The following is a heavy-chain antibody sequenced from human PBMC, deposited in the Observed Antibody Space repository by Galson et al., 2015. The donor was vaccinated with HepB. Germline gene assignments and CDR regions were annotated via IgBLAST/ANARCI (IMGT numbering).Heavy chain of an antibody. CDR1: GGTFSSYA. V-gene: IGHV1-69*13. D-gene: IGHD5-18*01. CDR3: ARDGAAMVTEGHYYYYYGMDV. Sequence: SVKVSCKASGGTFSSYAISWVRQAPGQGLEWMGGIIPIFGTANYAQKFQGRVTITADESTSTAYMELSSLRSEDTAVYYCARDGAAMVTEGHYYYYYGMDVWGQGTTVTVSS. CDR2: IIPIFGTA. J-gene: IGHJ6*02.